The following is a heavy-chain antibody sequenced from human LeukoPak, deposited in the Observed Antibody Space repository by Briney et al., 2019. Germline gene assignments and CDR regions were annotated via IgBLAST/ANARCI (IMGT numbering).Heavy chain of an antibody. V-gene: IGHV4-59*01. CDR1: DGSFSGYY. D-gene: IGHD3-16*01. Sequence: SETLSLTCAVYDGSFSGYYWSWIQQPPGKGLEWIGYIYYSGSTNYNPSLKSRVTISIDTSKNQFSLKLSSVTAADTAIYYCARWRSVYFDYWGQGTLVTVSS. CDR3: ARWRSVYFDY. CDR2: IYYSGST. J-gene: IGHJ4*02.